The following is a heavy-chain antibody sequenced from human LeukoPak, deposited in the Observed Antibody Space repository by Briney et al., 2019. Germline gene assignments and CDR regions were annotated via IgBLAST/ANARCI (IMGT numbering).Heavy chain of an antibody. CDR3: ARRDNTYYYDSSGYYLLDAFDI. CDR1: GGSISSYY. Sequence: SETLSLTCTVSGGSISSYYWSWIRQPLGKGLEWIGYIYYSGSTNYNPSLKSRVTISVDTSKNQFSLKLSSVTAADTAVYYCARRDNTYYYDSSGYYLLDAFDIWGQGTMVTVSS. V-gene: IGHV4-59*01. J-gene: IGHJ3*02. D-gene: IGHD3-22*01. CDR2: IYYSGST.